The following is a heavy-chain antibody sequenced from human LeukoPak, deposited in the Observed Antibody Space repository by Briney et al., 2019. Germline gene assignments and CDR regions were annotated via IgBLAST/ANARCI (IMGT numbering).Heavy chain of an antibody. J-gene: IGHJ4*02. CDR1: GFTFSSYS. CDR3: ALIGDSSGYSSSFDY. V-gene: IGHV3-21*01. Sequence: GGSLRLSCAASGFTFSSYSMNWVRQAPGKGLEWVSSISSSSSYKYYADSVKGRFTISRDNAKNSLYLQMNSLRAEDTAVYYCALIGDSSGYSSSFDYWGQGTLVTVSS. CDR2: ISSSSSYK. D-gene: IGHD3-22*01.